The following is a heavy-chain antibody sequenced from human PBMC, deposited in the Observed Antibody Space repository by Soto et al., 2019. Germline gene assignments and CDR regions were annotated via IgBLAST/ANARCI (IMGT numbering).Heavy chain of an antibody. CDR1: GFTFSSYA. CDR2: ISGSGGST. CDR3: AKGDKIVVVVAATHGGFDY. D-gene: IGHD2-15*01. V-gene: IGHV3-23*01. J-gene: IGHJ4*02. Sequence: EVQLLESGGGLVQPVGSLRLSCAASGFTFSSYAMSWVRQAPGKGLEWVSAISGSGGSTYYADSVKGRFTISSDHSNNTLYLQMNSLRAEDTAVHYCAKGDKIVVVVAATHGGFDYCGQGTLVTVSS.